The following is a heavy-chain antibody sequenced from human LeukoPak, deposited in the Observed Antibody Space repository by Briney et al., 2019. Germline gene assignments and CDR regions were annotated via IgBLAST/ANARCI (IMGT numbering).Heavy chain of an antibody. CDR2: INPNSGGT. V-gene: IGHV1-2*02. D-gene: IGHD3-10*01. J-gene: IGHJ6*02. CDR3: ARDRASLLWSRGLDV. Sequence: ASVKVSCKASGYTFTGYYIHWVRQAPGQGLEWRGWINPNSGGTNYAQKFQGRVTMTRDTSISTAYMEVSRLRYDDTAVYYCARDRASLLWSRGLDVWGQGTTVTVSS. CDR1: GYTFTGYY.